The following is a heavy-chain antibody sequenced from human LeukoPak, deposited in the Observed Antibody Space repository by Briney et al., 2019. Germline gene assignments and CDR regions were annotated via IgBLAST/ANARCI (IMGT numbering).Heavy chain of an antibody. J-gene: IGHJ4*02. Sequence: SETLSLTCTVSGGSINNYYWCWIRQPAGKGLEWIGRIYSSGSTNYNPSLQSRVTMSVDTSKNQFSLKLSSVTAADTAVYYCARGSSGWYSIDYWGQGTLVTVSS. CDR1: GGSINNYY. CDR2: IYSSGST. CDR3: ARGSSGWYSIDY. D-gene: IGHD6-19*01. V-gene: IGHV4-4*07.